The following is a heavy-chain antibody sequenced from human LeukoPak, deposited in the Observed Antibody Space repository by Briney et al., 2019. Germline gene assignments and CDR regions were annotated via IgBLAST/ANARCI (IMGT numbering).Heavy chain of an antibody. Sequence: ASVKVSCKASGYTFTNYYMHWVRQAPGQGLEWMGIINPSGGNTNYAQKFQGRVTMTRDTSTSTVYMEMSSLRSEDTAVYYCARDLFWGQDDVFDIWGQGTMVTVSS. V-gene: IGHV1-46*01. D-gene: IGHD3-10*02. CDR2: INPSGGNT. CDR1: GYTFTNYY. CDR3: ARDLFWGQDDVFDI. J-gene: IGHJ3*02.